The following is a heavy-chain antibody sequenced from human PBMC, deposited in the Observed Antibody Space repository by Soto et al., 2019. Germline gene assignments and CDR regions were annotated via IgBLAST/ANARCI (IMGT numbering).Heavy chain of an antibody. J-gene: IGHJ6*02. CDR2: ISGSGGST. CDR3: ARTREYYDFWGGSYGMDV. Sequence: GGSLRLSCAASGFTFSSYAMSWVRQAPGKGLEWVSAISGSGGSTYYADSVKGRFTISRDNSKNTLYLQMNSLRAEDTAVYYCARTREYYDFWGGSYGMDVWGQGTTVTVSS. CDR1: GFTFSSYA. V-gene: IGHV3-23*01. D-gene: IGHD3-3*01.